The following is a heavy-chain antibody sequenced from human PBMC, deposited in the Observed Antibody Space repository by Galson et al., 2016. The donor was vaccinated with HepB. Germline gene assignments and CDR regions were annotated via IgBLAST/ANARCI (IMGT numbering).Heavy chain of an antibody. D-gene: IGHD3-16*02. CDR3: ARDLPYYDYIWGSYRYEFSFDY. CDR2: ISYDGSNQ. J-gene: IGHJ4*02. Sequence: SLRLSCAASGFTFSNYAMHWVRQAPGKGLEWVAVISYDGSNQYYVESVKGRFAISRDNSKKTLYLQMNSLRAEDTAIYYCARDLPYYDYIWGSYRYEFSFDYWGQGTLVTVSS. V-gene: IGHV3-30*09. CDR1: GFTFSNYA.